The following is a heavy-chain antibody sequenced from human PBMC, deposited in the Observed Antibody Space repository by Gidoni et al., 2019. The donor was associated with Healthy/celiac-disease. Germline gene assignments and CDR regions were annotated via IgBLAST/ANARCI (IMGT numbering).Heavy chain of an antibody. CDR2: INPSGGST. V-gene: IGHV1-46*03. D-gene: IGHD6-19*01. Sequence: QVQLVQSGAGVKKPGASVKVSCTASGYTFASYYMHWVRQAPGQGLEWMGKINPSGGSTSYAQKFQGRVTMTRDTSTSTVYMELSSLRSEDTAVYYCARISSSGWPGYFDYWGQGTLVTVSS. J-gene: IGHJ4*02. CDR1: GYTFASYY. CDR3: ARISSSGWPGYFDY.